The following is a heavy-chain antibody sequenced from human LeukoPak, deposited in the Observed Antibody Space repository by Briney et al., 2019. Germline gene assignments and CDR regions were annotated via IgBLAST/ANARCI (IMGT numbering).Heavy chain of an antibody. D-gene: IGHD1-26*01. Sequence: GGSLRLSCAVSGITFSNYAMSWVRQAPGKGLEWVSIINNSGGSTYYADSVKGRFTISRDLSKNTLYLQMNSLRAEDTALYYCARKYSGTNPFDYWGQGTLVTVSS. CDR1: GITFSNYA. CDR3: ARKYSGTNPFDY. V-gene: IGHV3-23*01. J-gene: IGHJ4*02. CDR2: INNSGGST.